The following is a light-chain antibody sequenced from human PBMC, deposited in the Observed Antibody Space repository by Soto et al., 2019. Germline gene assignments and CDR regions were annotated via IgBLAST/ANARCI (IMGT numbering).Light chain of an antibody. CDR3: QQYFEWPPMT. CDR1: ETVATN. J-gene: IGKJ1*01. CDR2: GAS. V-gene: IGKV3-15*01. Sequence: EVVMTQSPATLSVSPGERATLSCRASETVATNLAWYQQKPGQAPKLLISGASTRAAGISDRCRGSGSGTEFSLTISSLRYEDSFIYYCQQYFEWPPMTFGQGTKVEI.